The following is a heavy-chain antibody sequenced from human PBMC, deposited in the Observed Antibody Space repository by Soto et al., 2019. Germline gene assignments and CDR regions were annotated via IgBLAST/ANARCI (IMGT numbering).Heavy chain of an antibody. J-gene: IGHJ4*02. D-gene: IGHD2-15*01. CDR1: GYTFTSYY. CDR2: INPSGGST. V-gene: IGHV1-46*01. Sequence: ASVKVSCKSSGYTFTSYYMHCVRQAPGQGLEWMGIINPSGGSTSYAQKFQGRVTMTRDTSTSTVYMELSSLRSEDTAVYYCARDVEMATLFFDYWGQGTLVTVSS. CDR3: ARDVEMATLFFDY.